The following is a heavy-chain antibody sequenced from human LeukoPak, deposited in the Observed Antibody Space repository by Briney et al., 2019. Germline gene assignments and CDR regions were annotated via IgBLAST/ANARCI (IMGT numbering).Heavy chain of an antibody. CDR3: ARDPYDSSWGLCYIDC. Sequence: GGSLRLSCAASGFTFSSYWMSWVRQAPGKGLVWVANIKQDGSYKYYVDSVKGRFTISRDNAKNSLYLKMNSLRAEDTAVYYCARDPYDSSWGLCYIDCWGQGNLVSVSS. CDR2: IKQDGSYK. CDR1: GFTFSSYW. D-gene: IGHD3-22*01. J-gene: IGHJ4*02. V-gene: IGHV3-7*04.